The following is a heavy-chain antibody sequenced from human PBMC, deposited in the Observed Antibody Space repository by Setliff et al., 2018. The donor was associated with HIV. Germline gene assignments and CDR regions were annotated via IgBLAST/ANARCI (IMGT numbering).Heavy chain of an antibody. CDR3: ASHDYYDSSGYSHFDH. CDR1: GYSFTSYW. D-gene: IGHD3-22*01. CDR2: IDPSDSYT. Sequence: GESLKISCKGSGYSFTSYWINWVRQMPGKGLEWMGRIDPSDSYTNYNPSFQGHVTISADKSISTAYLQWSSLKASDTAMYYCASHDYYDSSGYSHFDHWGQGTLVTVSS. J-gene: IGHJ4*02. V-gene: IGHV5-10-1*01.